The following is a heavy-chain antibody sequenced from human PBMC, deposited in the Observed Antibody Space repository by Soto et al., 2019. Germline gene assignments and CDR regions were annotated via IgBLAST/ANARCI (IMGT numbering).Heavy chain of an antibody. Sequence: QVQLQESGPGLVKPSETLSLTCTVSGGSISNYYWNWIRQPPGKGLEWIGYIYYSGTTSYNPSLKSRVTISLDTSKNQFSLQLSSVTAADTAVYYCARGTRWSYVRDFDLWGRGTLVTVSS. J-gene: IGHJ2*01. CDR1: GGSISNYY. CDR2: IYYSGTT. D-gene: IGHD1-26*01. V-gene: IGHV4-59*01. CDR3: ARGTRWSYVRDFDL.